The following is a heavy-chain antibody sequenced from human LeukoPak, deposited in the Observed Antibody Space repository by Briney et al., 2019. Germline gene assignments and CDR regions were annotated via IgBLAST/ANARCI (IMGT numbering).Heavy chain of an antibody. J-gene: IGHJ6*02. CDR1: GYTFTGYY. V-gene: IGHV1-2*02. D-gene: IGHD6-19*01. CDR3: ARESGYSSGWYRSSQYYYYGMDV. CDR2: INPNSGGT. Sequence: ASVKVSCKASGYTFTGYYMHWVRQAPGQGRDWMGLINPNSGGTNYAQKFQGRVTMTRDTSISAAYMELSRLRSDDTAVYYCARESGYSSGWYRSSQYYYYGMDVWGQGTTVTVSS.